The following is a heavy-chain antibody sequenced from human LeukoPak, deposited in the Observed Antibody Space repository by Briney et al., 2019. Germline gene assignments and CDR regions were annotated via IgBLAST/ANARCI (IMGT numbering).Heavy chain of an antibody. D-gene: IGHD3-10*01. V-gene: IGHV3-48*01. CDR1: GFTFSSYS. Sequence: PGGSLRLSCAASGFTFSSYSMNWVRQAPGKGLEWVSYISSSSSTIYYADSVKGRFTISRDNAKNSLYLQMNSLRAEDTAVYYCAKLVITMVRGGSFNFDYWGQGTLVTVSS. CDR2: ISSSSSTI. CDR3: AKLVITMVRGGSFNFDY. J-gene: IGHJ4*02.